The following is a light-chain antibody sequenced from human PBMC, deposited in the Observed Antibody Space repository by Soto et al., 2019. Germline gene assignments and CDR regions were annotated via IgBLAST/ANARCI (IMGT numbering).Light chain of an antibody. CDR1: QSVGSS. J-gene: IGKJ5*01. CDR3: QQYDNWPPIT. V-gene: IGKV3-15*01. CDR2: AAS. Sequence: EIVVTQSPATLSVSPGERAILSCRSSQSVGSSLAWYQQKHGQPPRLLIYAASSTATGIPARFSGSGSGTEFTLTISSLQSEDFAVYYCQQYDNWPPITFGQGTRLEIK.